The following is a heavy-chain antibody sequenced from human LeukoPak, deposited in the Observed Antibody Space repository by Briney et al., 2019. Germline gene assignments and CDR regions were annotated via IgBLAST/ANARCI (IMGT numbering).Heavy chain of an antibody. CDR3: ARDLVAQRNYFDY. D-gene: IGHD2-8*02. Sequence: GGALRLSCAASGFTFSSYEMNWVRQAPGKGLEWGSYISSSGSTIYYADSVKGRFTISRDNAKNSLYLQMNSLRAEGTAVYYCARDLVAQRNYFDYWGQGTLVTVSS. V-gene: IGHV3-48*03. CDR2: ISSSGSTI. J-gene: IGHJ4*02. CDR1: GFTFSSYE.